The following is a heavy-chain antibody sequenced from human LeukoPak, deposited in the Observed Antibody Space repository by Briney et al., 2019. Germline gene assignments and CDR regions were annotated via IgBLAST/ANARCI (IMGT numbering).Heavy chain of an antibody. J-gene: IGHJ6*03. V-gene: IGHV3-23*01. CDR2: ISGSGDST. CDR3: AKAVVPAATRAYYYYMDV. D-gene: IGHD2-2*01. CDR1: GFTFRSSA. Sequence: PGGSLRLSCAASGFTFRSSAMSWVRQAPGKGPEWVSAISGSGDSTYYADSVKGRFTISRDNSKNTLYLQMNSLRAEDTAVYYCAKAVVPAATRAYYYYMDVWGKGTTVTVSS.